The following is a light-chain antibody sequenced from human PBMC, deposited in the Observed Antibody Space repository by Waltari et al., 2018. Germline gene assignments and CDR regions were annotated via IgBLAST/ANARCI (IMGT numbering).Light chain of an antibody. V-gene: IGLV2-14*03. Sequence: SALTQPASVSGSPGQSITISCTATSSDIDTSNYVAWYQQHPAKAPKLIIYGVTNRPSGVSSRFSGSGSGRTASLTISGLQAEDEADYYCSAYSGTKNRVLFGGGTKVTVL. CDR3: SAYSGTKNRVL. CDR2: GVT. CDR1: SSDIDTSNY. J-gene: IGLJ2*01.